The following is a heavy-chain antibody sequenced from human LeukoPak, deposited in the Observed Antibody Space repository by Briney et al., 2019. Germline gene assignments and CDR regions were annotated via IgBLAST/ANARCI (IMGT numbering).Heavy chain of an antibody. CDR1: GFTFSSYA. Sequence: GGSLRLSCAASGFTFSSYAMSWVRQAPGKGLEWVSAISGSGGSTYYADSVKGRFTISRDNSKNTLYLQMNSLRAEDTAVYYCAKVGGFYYDILTGYFVYPHFDYWGQGTLVTASS. V-gene: IGHV3-23*01. D-gene: IGHD3-9*01. J-gene: IGHJ4*02. CDR3: AKVGGFYYDILTGYFVYPHFDY. CDR2: ISGSGGST.